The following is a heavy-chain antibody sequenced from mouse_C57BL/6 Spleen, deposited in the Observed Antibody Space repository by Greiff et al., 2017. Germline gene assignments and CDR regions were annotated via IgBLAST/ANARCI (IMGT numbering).Heavy chain of an antibody. CDR2: IDPSDSET. D-gene: IGHD1-1*01. Sequence: VQLQQPGAELVRPGSSVKLSCKASGYTFTSYWMHWVKQRPKQGLEWIGNIDPSDSETHYNQKFKDKATLTVDKSSSTAYMQLSSLTSEDSAVYYCARITTVIATDFDVWGTGTTVTVSS. CDR3: ARITTVIATDFDV. J-gene: IGHJ1*03. V-gene: IGHV1-52*01. CDR1: GYTFTSYW.